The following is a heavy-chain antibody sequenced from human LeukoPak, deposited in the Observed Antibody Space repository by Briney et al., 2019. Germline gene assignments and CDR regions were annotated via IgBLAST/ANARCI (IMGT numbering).Heavy chain of an antibody. CDR3: AKDRLNYGDGYNEPFDY. CDR2: ISGSGGST. D-gene: IGHD5-24*01. V-gene: IGHV3-23*01. Sequence: PGGSLRLSRAASGFTFSSYAMSWVRQAPGKGLEWVSAISGSGGSTYYADSVKGRFTISRDNSKNTLYLQMNSLRAEDTAVYYCAKDRLNYGDGYNEPFDYWGQGTLVTVSS. J-gene: IGHJ4*02. CDR1: GFTFSSYA.